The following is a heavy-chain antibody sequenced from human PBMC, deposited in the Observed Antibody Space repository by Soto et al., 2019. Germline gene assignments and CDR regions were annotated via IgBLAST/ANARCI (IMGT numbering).Heavy chain of an antibody. CDR1: GFTFSSYG. J-gene: IGHJ5*02. Sequence: QVQLGESGGGVVQPGRSLRLSCAASGFTFSSYGMHWVRQAPVKGLEWVAVIWYDGSNKYYADSVKGRFTISRDNSKNTLYLQMNSLRAEDTAVYYCAREAYGDYKNWFDPWGQGTLVTVSS. V-gene: IGHV3-33*01. D-gene: IGHD4-17*01. CDR3: AREAYGDYKNWFDP. CDR2: IWYDGSNK.